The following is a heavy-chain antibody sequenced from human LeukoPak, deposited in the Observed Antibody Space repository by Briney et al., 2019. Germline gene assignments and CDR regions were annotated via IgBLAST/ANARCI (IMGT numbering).Heavy chain of an antibody. CDR2: ISYKGST. J-gene: IGHJ4*02. D-gene: IGHD3-10*01. Sequence: PSETLSLTCNVSGDSISSGDHYWTWIRQTPGKGPQWVGHISYKGSTYYNPSLESRLKVSIDTSKKQFSLTLSSVTAADTAVYYCARMAISGMCLDFWGQGTSVTVSS. CDR3: ARMAISGMCLDF. CDR1: GDSISSGDHY. V-gene: IGHV4-30-4*08.